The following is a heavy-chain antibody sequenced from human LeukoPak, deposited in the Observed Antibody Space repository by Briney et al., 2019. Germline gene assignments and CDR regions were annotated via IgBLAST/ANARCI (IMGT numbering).Heavy chain of an antibody. CDR2: IKQDGDEK. V-gene: IGHV3-7*01. Sequence: GGSLRLSCAASGFTFSTYWMTWVRQTPGKGLEWVASIKQDGDEKYYVDSVKGRFTISRDNAKNSLHLQMNSLRADDTAVHYCSREEENSGSSPFDYWGQGTLVTVSA. D-gene: IGHD1-26*01. J-gene: IGHJ4*02. CDR3: SREEENSGSSPFDY. CDR1: GFTFSTYW.